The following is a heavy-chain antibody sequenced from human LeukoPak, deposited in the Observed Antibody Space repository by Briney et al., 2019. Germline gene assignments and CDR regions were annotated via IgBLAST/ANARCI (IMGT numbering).Heavy chain of an antibody. J-gene: IGHJ4*02. CDR1: GFTFSGYA. D-gene: IGHD6-19*01. CDR3: ARDPIAVAKYYFDY. V-gene: IGHV3-30-3*01. CDR2: ISYDGSNK. Sequence: GSLRLSCAASGFTFSGYAMHWVRQAPGKGLEWVAVISYDGSNKYYADSVKGRFTISRDNSKNTLYLQMNSLRAEDTAVYYCARDPIAVAKYYFDYWGQGTLVTVSS.